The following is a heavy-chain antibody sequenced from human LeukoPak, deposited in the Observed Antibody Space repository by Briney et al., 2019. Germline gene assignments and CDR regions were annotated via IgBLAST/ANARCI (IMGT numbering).Heavy chain of an antibody. D-gene: IGHD3-3*01. Sequence: ASVKVSCKVSGYSLTELSMHWVRQAPGKGLEWMGGFDPDDGETPLFAQKFQGRVSMTEDTSTDTAYMELSSLTSEDTAVYYCARDPEGVWFGCGSNDAFDIWGQGTMVTVSS. J-gene: IGHJ3*02. V-gene: IGHV1-24*01. CDR3: ARDPEGVWFGCGSNDAFDI. CDR1: GYSLTELS. CDR2: FDPDDGET.